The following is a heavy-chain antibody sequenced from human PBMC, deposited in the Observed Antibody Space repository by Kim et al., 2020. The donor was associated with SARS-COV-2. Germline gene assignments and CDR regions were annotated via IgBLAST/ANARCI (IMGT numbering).Heavy chain of an antibody. V-gene: IGHV1-18*01. CDR1: GYTFTSYG. J-gene: IGHJ6*03. CDR3: ARDRRITIFGVVIHGYYYYYMDV. D-gene: IGHD3-3*01. Sequence: ASVKVSCKASGYTFTSYGISWVRQAPGQGLEWMGWISAYNGNTNYAQKLQGRVTMTTDTSTSTAYMELRSLRSDDTAVYYCARDRRITIFGVVIHGYYYYYMDVWGKGTTVTVSS. CDR2: ISAYNGNT.